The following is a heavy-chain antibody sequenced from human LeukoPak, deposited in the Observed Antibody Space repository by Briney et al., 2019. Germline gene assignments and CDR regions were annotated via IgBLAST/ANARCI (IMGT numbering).Heavy chain of an antibody. D-gene: IGHD6-19*01. CDR2: INQDGSEK. CDR1: GFTFSSYW. V-gene: IGHV3-7*01. Sequence: GGSLRLSCAASGFTFSSYWMSWVRQAPGKGLEWVANINQDGSEKYYVDSVKGRFTIFRDNAKNSLYLQVNSLRAEDTAVYYCAREDSSGWWEQYYYGMDVWGQGTTVTVSS. J-gene: IGHJ6*02. CDR3: AREDSSGWWEQYYYGMDV.